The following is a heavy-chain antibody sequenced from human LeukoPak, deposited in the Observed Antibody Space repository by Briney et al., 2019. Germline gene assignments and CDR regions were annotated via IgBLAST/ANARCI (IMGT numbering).Heavy chain of an antibody. J-gene: IGHJ4*02. CDR3: ARVRGTYYYDSSGYYYRYFDY. Sequence: SETLSLTCAVYGGSFSGYYWSWIRQPPGKGLEWIGEINHSGSTNYNPSLKSRVTISVDTSKNQFSLKLSSVTAADTAVYYCARVRGTYYYDSSGYYYRYFDYWGQGTLVTVSS. CDR2: INHSGST. D-gene: IGHD3-22*01. CDR1: GGSFSGYY. V-gene: IGHV4-34*01.